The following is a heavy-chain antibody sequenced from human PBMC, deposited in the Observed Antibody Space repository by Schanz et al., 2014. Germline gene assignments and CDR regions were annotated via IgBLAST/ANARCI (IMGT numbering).Heavy chain of an antibody. CDR1: GFTFTNYA. CDR3: ARAQGVIRLYYGMDV. CDR2: IYSSGST. Sequence: VQLVESGGGVVRPGGSLRLSCAASGFTFTNYAMTWVRQAPGKGLEWVSTIYSSGSTYYADSVRGRFTISRDNSMNTVYLQMNSLRSDDAAVYYCARAQGVIRLYYGMDVWGQGTTVTVSS. J-gene: IGHJ6*02. V-gene: IGHV3-66*02. D-gene: IGHD3-10*01.